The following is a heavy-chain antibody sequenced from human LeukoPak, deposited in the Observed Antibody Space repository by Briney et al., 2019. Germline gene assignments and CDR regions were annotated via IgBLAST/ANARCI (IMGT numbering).Heavy chain of an antibody. J-gene: IGHJ6*02. D-gene: IGHD3-9*01. Sequence: SETLSLTCTVSGGSISSGGYYWSWIRQHPGKGLEWIGYIYYSGSTYYNPSLKSRVTISVDTSKNQFSLKLSSVTAADTAVYYCAKDHWFLSSKTWYYYGLDVWGQGTTVTVSS. CDR1: GGSISSGGYY. CDR3: AKDHWFLSSKTWYYYGLDV. V-gene: IGHV4-31*03. CDR2: IYYSGST.